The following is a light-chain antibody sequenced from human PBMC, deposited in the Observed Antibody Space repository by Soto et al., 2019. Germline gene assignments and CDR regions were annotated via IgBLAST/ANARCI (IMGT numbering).Light chain of an antibody. J-gene: IGKJ4*01. CDR3: HQYDTSPLS. V-gene: IGKV3-20*01. CDR2: AAS. Sequence: EIVLTQSPGTVSLSAGERATLSCRASQSISTNSLAWYQQKPGQAPRLLIYAASSRATGIPDRCAGSGSGTDFTLTISSLEPEDFAVYFCHQYDTSPLSFGGGTKVGMK. CDR1: QSISTNS.